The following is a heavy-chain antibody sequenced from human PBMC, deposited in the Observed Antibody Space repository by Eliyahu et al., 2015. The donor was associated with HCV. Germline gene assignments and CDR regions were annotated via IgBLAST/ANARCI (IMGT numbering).Heavy chain of an antibody. D-gene: IGHD3-3*01. CDR2: INYDGSST. CDR3: ARQNGYYYDQ. Sequence: EVQLVESGGGLVQPGGSLRLSCAASEFTFSSYWMHWVRQAPGKGLVWVSRINYDGSSTTYADSVKGRFTISRDNARDTLYLQMNSLRAEDTAVYYCARQNGYYYDQWGQGTLVTVSS. J-gene: IGHJ5*02. CDR1: EFTFSSYW. V-gene: IGHV3-74*01.